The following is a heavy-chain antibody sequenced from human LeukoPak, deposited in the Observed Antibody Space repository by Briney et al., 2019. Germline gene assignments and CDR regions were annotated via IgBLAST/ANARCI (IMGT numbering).Heavy chain of an antibody. J-gene: IGHJ4*02. CDR3: ARSAYARYFDY. V-gene: IGHV4-4*07. D-gene: IGHD4-17*01. Sequence: SETLSLTCTVSGGSISGYYWSWIRQPAGKGLEWDGRVYTSGSTNYNPSLKSRVTMSVDTSKNQFSLKLSSVTAADTAVYYCARSAYARYFDYWGQGTLVTVSS. CDR2: VYTSGST. CDR1: GGSISGYY.